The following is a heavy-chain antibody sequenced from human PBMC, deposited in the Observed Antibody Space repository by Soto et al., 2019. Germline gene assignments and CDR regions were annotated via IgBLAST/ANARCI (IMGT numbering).Heavy chain of an antibody. D-gene: IGHD6-19*01. Sequence: QLQLQESGPGLVKPSETLSLTCTVSGGSINSSSYYWGWIRQPPGKGLEWIGSIYYSGSNNHNPSLKRRVTISSDTSKNAFSLKLSSGSAADTAVYYSARLGGRRSGLWGEHYYGMHVWCHGATVA. J-gene: IGHJ6*02. CDR1: GGSINSSSYY. CDR3: ARLGGRRSGLWGEHYYGMHV. V-gene: IGHV4-39*01. CDR2: IYYSGSN.